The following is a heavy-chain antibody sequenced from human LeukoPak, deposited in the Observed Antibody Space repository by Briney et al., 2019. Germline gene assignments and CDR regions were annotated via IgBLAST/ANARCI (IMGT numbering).Heavy chain of an antibody. D-gene: IGHD4-17*01. CDR3: ARGLLYGDYYCDF. J-gene: IGHJ4*02. Sequence: ASVKVSCKASNYNFSDYTINWVRQAPGQGLEWMGWISPKNGDTNPAQRFQGRVTMTTETSTTTAYMDLRNLTSDDTAVYFCARGLLYGDYYCDFWGQGTLVTVSS. CDR1: NYNFSDYT. V-gene: IGHV1-18*01. CDR2: ISPKNGDT.